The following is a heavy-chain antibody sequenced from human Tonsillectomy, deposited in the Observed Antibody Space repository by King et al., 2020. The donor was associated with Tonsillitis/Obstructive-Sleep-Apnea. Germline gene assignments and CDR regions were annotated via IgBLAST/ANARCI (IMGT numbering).Heavy chain of an antibody. CDR1: GFTFSIYA. J-gene: IGHJ3*02. Sequence: QLVQSGGGVVQPGRSLRLSCAASGFTFSIYAIHWVRQAPGKGLEWVAVISYDGSNKYYADSVKGRFTISRDNSKNTLDLQMNSLRAEDTAVYYCAREGIYDSSGYADAVDIWGQGTMVTVSS. D-gene: IGHD3-22*01. CDR3: AREGIYDSSGYADAVDI. V-gene: IGHV3-30*04. CDR2: ISYDGSNK.